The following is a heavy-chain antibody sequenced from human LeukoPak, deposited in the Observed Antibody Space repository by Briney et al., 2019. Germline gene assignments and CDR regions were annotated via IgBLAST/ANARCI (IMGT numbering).Heavy chain of an antibody. CDR2: ISSGGGTI. V-gene: IGHV3-48*03. CDR3: ARSNRAYSGYEQTRFDY. J-gene: IGHJ4*02. Sequence: PGGSLRLSCADSGFTCSSYGMNWVRQAPGKGLEWVSYISSGGGTIYYADSVKGRFTISRDNAKNSLYLQMNSLRAEDTAVYYCARSNRAYSGYEQTRFDYWGQGTLVTVSS. D-gene: IGHD5-12*01. CDR1: GFTCSSYG.